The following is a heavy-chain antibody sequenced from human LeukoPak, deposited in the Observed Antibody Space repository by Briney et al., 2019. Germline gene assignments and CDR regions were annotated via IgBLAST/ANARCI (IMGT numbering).Heavy chain of an antibody. CDR2: INHSGST. J-gene: IGHJ4*02. CDR3: ATKVAPSTHELDY. D-gene: IGHD5-12*01. V-gene: IGHV4-34*01. CDR1: GGSFSGYY. Sequence: PSETLSLTCAVYGGSFSGYYWSWIRQPPGKGLEWIGEINHSGSTNYNPSLKSRVTISLDTSKNQFSLKLSSVTAADTAVYYCATKVAPSTHELDYWGQGTLVTVSS.